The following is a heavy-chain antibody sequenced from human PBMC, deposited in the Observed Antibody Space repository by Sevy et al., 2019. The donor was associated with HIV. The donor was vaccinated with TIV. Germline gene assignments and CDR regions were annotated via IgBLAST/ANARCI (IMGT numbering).Heavy chain of an antibody. Sequence: GGSLRLSCAASGFTFSSYGMHWVRQAPGKGLEWVAVISYDGSNKYYADSVKGRFTISRDNSKNTLYLQMNSLRAEDTTVYYCAKVLDYVWGSYRPFDYWGQGTLVTVSS. CDR2: ISYDGSNK. CDR3: AKVLDYVWGSYRPFDY. D-gene: IGHD3-16*02. CDR1: GFTFSSYG. J-gene: IGHJ4*02. V-gene: IGHV3-30*18.